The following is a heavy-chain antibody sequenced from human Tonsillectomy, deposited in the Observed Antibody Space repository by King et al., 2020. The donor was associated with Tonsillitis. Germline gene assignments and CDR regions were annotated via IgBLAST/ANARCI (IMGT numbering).Heavy chain of an antibody. Sequence: QLQESGPGLVKPSETLSLTCTVSGGSFSSSSHYWGWIRQPPGKGLQWIGSIYYGGNTYYNPSLKNRITITVDKSNNQFSLKLSSVTAADTAVYYCARQIRDYGDYDHLFDYWGQGTLVTVSS. J-gene: IGHJ4*02. V-gene: IGHV4-39*01. CDR1: GGSFSSSSHY. CDR2: IYYGGNT. CDR3: ARQIRDYGDYDHLFDY. D-gene: IGHD4-17*01.